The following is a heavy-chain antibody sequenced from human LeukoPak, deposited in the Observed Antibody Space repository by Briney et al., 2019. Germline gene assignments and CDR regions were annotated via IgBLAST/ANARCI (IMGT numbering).Heavy chain of an antibody. Sequence: SETLSLTCTVSGASITSYYWSWIRHPPGKGLEWIGYIYYSGGTNYNPSLKSRVTISVDTSENQFSLNLNSVTAADTAVYYCARDRGGVGAFDIWGQGTMVTVSS. J-gene: IGHJ3*02. CDR2: IYYSGGT. D-gene: IGHD2-8*01. V-gene: IGHV4-59*01. CDR3: ARDRGGVGAFDI. CDR1: GASITSYY.